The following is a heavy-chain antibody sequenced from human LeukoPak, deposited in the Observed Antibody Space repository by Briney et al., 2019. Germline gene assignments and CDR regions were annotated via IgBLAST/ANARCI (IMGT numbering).Heavy chain of an antibody. Sequence: SETLSLTCTVSGGSISSYYWSWIRQPPGEGLEWIGYIYYSGSTNYNPSLKSRVTISVDTSKNQFSLKLSSVTAADTAVYYCAREGVTASFDIWGQGTMVTVSS. V-gene: IGHV4-59*01. CDR3: AREGVTASFDI. J-gene: IGHJ3*02. CDR2: IYYSGST. CDR1: GGSISSYY. D-gene: IGHD2-21*02.